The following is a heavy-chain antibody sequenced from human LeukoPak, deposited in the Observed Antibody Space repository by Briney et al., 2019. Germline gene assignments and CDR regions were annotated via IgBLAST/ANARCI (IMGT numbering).Heavy chain of an antibody. CDR3: ASAYYDILGGHFDY. CDR2: IYYSGRT. V-gene: IGHV4-38-2*01. CDR1: GFTFSDYY. J-gene: IGHJ4*02. D-gene: IGHD3-9*01. Sequence: GSLRLSCAASGFTFSDYYMSWIRQPPGKGLEWIGSIYYSGRTYYNSSLKSRVTISVDTSKNQFSLKVTSVTAADTAVYYCASAYYDILGGHFDYWGQGTLVTVSS.